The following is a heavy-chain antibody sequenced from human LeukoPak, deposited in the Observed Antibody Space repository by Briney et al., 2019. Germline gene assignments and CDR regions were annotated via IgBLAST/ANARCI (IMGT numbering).Heavy chain of an antibody. CDR1: GFIFNNYA. D-gene: IGHD6-19*01. V-gene: IGHV3-9*01. Sequence: PGGSLRLSCAGSGFIFNNYAIHWVRQPPGKGLEWVSGISWNSGSIDYADSVKGRLTISRDNAKNSLYLQMNSLRVEDTAFYYCAKDNRRHYTSGPNPDSLHWGQGALVTVSS. CDR3: AKDNRRHYTSGPNPDSLH. CDR2: ISWNSGSI. J-gene: IGHJ4*02.